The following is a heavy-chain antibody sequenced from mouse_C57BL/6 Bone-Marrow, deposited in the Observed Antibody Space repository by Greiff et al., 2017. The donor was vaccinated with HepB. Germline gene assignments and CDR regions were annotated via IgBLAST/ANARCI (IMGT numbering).Heavy chain of an antibody. CDR2: IYPGDGDT. CDR1: GYAFSSSW. Sequence: QVQLQQSGPELVKPGASVKISCKASGYAFSSSWMNWVKQRPGKGLEWIGRIYPGDGDTNYNGKFKGKATLTADKSSSTAYMQLSSLTSEDSAVYFCARPGSSPYYAMDYWGQGTSVTVSS. CDR3: ARPGSSPYYAMDY. D-gene: IGHD1-1*01. J-gene: IGHJ4*01. V-gene: IGHV1-82*01.